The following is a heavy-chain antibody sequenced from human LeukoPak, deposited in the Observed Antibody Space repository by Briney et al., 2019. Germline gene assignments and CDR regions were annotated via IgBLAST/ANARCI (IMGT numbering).Heavy chain of an antibody. J-gene: IGHJ5*02. V-gene: IGHV3-9*01. CDR2: ISWNSGSI. Sequence: GGSLRLSCAASGFTFDDYAMHWVRQAPGKGLEWVSGISWNSGSIGYADSVKGRFTISRDNAKNSLYLQMNSLRAEDTALYYCAKGGGLTYYDILTGYYDGNWFDPWGQGTLVTVSS. CDR3: AKGGGLTYYDILTGYYDGNWFDP. D-gene: IGHD3-9*01. CDR1: GFTFDDYA.